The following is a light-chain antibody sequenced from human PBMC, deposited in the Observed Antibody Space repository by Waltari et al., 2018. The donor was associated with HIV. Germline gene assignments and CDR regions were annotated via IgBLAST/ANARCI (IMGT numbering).Light chain of an antibody. CDR2: EVS. V-gene: IGLV2-14*01. CDR3: RSYPRNSIRNV. J-gene: IGLJ1*01. CDR1: SSDVGANNY. Sequence: QSALTQPASVSGSPGQSITISCTGTSSDVGANNYVSWYQQHPGKAPKLMIYEVSNRPSWVSNRFSGSKSGSTASLTISGLQAEDEADYYCRSYPRNSIRNVFGTGTKVTVL.